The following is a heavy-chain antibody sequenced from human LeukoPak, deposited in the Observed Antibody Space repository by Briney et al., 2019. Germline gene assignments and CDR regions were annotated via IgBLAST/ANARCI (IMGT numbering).Heavy chain of an antibody. D-gene: IGHD2-2*01. CDR3: ARCHYSQLHGGRAFDI. CDR2: IYHNGST. CDR1: GYSISSGYY. V-gene: IGHV4-38-2*01. J-gene: IGHJ3*02. Sequence: SETLSLTCAVSGYSISSGYYWGWIRQPPGKGLEWIGSIYHNGSTYYNPSLKSRVTISVDTSKNQFSLKLSSVTAADTAVYYCARCHYSQLHGGRAFDIWGQGTMVTVSS.